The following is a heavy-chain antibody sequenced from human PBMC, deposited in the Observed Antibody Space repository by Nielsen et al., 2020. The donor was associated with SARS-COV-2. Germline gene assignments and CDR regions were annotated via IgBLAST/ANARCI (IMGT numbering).Heavy chain of an antibody. V-gene: IGHV2-70*11. CDR3: ARENYYDSSGYAVNFDY. CDR2: IDWDDDK. D-gene: IGHD3-22*01. Sequence: SGPTLVKPTQTLTLTCTFSGFSPSTSGMCVSWIRQPPGKALEWLARIDWDDDKYYSTSLKTRLTISKDTSKNQVVLTMTNMDPVDTATYYCARENYYDSSGYAVNFDYWGQGTLVTVSS. J-gene: IGHJ4*02. CDR1: GFSPSTSGMC.